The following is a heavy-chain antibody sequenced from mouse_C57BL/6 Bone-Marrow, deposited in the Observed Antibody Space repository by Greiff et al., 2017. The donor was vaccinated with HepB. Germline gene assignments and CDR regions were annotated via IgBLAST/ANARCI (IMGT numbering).Heavy chain of an antibody. V-gene: IGHV1-52*01. D-gene: IGHD1-1*01. Sequence: QVHVKQPGAELVRPGSSVKLSCKASGYTFTSYWMHWVKQRPIQGLEWIGNIDPSDSETHYNQKFKDKATLTVDKSSSTAYMQLSSLTSEDSAVYYCATHYYGSSYSVYYAMDYWGQGTSVTVSS. CDR3: ATHYYGSSYSVYYAMDY. CDR1: GYTFTSYW. CDR2: IDPSDSET. J-gene: IGHJ4*01.